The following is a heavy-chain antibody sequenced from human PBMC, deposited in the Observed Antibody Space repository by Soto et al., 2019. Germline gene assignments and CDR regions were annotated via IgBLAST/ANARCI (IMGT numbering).Heavy chain of an antibody. J-gene: IGHJ4*02. D-gene: IGHD6-13*01. Sequence: SSETLPSPALSLVAPSEVVITTGPGSASPPGKGLEWIANIYYSGDTYFHPSLRSRLTVSVDTSKNQFSLKLSSLTAADTAMYYCASLQVPGNFDYWGQGTLVTVS. CDR1: VAPSEVVITT. V-gene: IGHV4-39*01. CDR2: IYYSGDT. CDR3: ASLQVPGNFDY.